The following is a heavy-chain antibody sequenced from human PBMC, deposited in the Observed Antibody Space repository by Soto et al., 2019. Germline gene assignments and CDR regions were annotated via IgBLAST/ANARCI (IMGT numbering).Heavy chain of an antibody. CDR3: AKDGGSVEPAKYYYYYGMDV. CDR2: ISYDGSNK. CDR1: GFTFSSYG. V-gene: IGHV3-30*18. J-gene: IGHJ6*02. Sequence: LRLSCASSGFTFSSYGMHWVRQAPGKGLEWVAVISYDGSNKYYADSVKGRFTISRDNSKNTLYLQMNSLRAEDTAVYYCAKDGGSVEPAKYYYYYGMDVWGQGTTVTVSS. D-gene: IGHD2-15*01.